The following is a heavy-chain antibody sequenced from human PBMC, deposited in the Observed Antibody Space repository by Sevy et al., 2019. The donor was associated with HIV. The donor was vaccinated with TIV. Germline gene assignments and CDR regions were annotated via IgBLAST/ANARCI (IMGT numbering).Heavy chain of an antibody. V-gene: IGHV3-21*01. Sequence: GGSLRLSCAASGFTFSSYSMNWVRQAPGKGLEWVSSISSSSSYIYYADSVKGRFTISRDNAKNSLYLQMNRLRAEDTAVYYCARDGDIVVVTSGYYYGMDVWGQGTTVTVSS. CDR1: GFTFSSYS. J-gene: IGHJ6*02. CDR2: ISSSSSYI. CDR3: ARDGDIVVVTSGYYYGMDV. D-gene: IGHD2-15*01.